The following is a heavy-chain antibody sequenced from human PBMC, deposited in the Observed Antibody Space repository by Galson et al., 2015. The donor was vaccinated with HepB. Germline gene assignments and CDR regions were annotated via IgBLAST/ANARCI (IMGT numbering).Heavy chain of an antibody. CDR2: FYYDGTT. CDR3: VRSQSGSIDY. Sequence: SETLSLTCAVSGDSISSSHWWSWVRQPPGKGLEWIGNFYYDGTTYHIPSLKSRVTISADTSRNQLSLKVNSVTAADTAVYFCVRSQSGSIDYWGQGILVTVSS. J-gene: IGHJ4*02. CDR1: GDSISSSHW. V-gene: IGHV4-4*02. D-gene: IGHD1-26*01.